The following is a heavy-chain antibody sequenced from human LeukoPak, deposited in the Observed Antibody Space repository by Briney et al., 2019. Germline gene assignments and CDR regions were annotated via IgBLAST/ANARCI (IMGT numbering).Heavy chain of an antibody. CDR3: ARDGNYYDSSGYYPSRIYGMDV. J-gene: IGHJ6*02. Sequence: SVKVSCQASGGTFSSYAISWVRQAPGQGLAWMGGTTPIFGTANYGQKFEGRVTIAADESTSTADMELSSLRSEDTAVYYCARDGNYYDSSGYYPSRIYGMDVWGQGTTVTVSS. V-gene: IGHV1-69*13. D-gene: IGHD3-22*01. CDR1: GGTFSSYA. CDR2: TTPIFGTA.